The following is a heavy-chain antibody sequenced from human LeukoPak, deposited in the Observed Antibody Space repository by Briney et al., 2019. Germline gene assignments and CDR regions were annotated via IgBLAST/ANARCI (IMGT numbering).Heavy chain of an antibody. D-gene: IGHD2-15*01. CDR2: IYYSGST. Sequence: SETLSLTCAVSGGSISSSSYYWGWIRQPPGKGLEWIGSIYYSGSTYYNPSLKSRVTISVDTSKNQFSLKLSSVTAADTAVYYCVPFCSGGSCLWGQGTLVTVSS. CDR3: VPFCSGGSCL. J-gene: IGHJ4*02. CDR1: GGSISSSSYY. V-gene: IGHV4-39*01.